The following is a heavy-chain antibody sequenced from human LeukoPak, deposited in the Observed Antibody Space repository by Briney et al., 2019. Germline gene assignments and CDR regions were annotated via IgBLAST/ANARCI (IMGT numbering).Heavy chain of an antibody. D-gene: IGHD3-22*01. CDR2: IIPILGIA. CDR1: GGTFSSYA. Sequence: ASVKASCKASGGTFSSYAISWVRQAPGQGLEWMGRIIPILGIANYAQKFQGRVTITADKSTSTAYMELSRLRSEDTAVYYCARGGSTMIVAGYYYCGMDVWGQGTTVTVSS. CDR3: ARGGSTMIVAGYYYCGMDV. V-gene: IGHV1-69*04. J-gene: IGHJ6*02.